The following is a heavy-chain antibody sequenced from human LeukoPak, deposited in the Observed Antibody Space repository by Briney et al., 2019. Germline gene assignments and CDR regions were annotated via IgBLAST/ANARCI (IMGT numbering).Heavy chain of an antibody. V-gene: IGHV3-30*02. Sequence: GGSLRLSCAASGFTFRTYGMHWVRHAPGKGLEWVAFIRYDGSNKYYADSVKGRFTISRDNSKNTLYLQMNTLRPEDTAVYYCAKLDEYYDILTAAFDFWGQGTMVTVSS. D-gene: IGHD3-9*01. CDR1: GFTFRTYG. CDR2: IRYDGSNK. J-gene: IGHJ3*01. CDR3: AKLDEYYDILTAAFDF.